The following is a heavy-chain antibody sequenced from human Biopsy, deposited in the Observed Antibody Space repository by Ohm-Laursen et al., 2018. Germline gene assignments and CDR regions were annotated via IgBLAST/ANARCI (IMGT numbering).Heavy chain of an antibody. J-gene: IGHJ5*02. D-gene: IGHD6-6*01. Sequence: GDSVKVSCTASGYSFSTYDVNWVRQARGQGLEWMGGMIPSSGKTGYAQRFQGRVTLTMNTSISTAYMELSGLRSEDTAVYFCARGYSRRVSIFEASIYWFDTWGQGTLVTVSS. CDR1: GYSFSTYD. V-gene: IGHV1-8*01. CDR3: ARGYSRRVSIFEASIYWFDT. CDR2: MIPSSGKT.